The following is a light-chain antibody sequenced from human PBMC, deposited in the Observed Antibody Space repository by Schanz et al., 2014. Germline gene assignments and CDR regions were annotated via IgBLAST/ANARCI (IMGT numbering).Light chain of an antibody. V-gene: IGLV2-11*01. J-gene: IGLJ3*02. CDR3: AAWDDSLSGWL. CDR1: SSDVGGYNY. CDR2: DVG. Sequence: QSALTQPRSVSGSPGQSVTISCTGTSSDVGGYNYVSWYQQHPGKAPKLMIYDVGKRPSGVPDRFSGSKSGTSASLAISGLQSEDEADYYCAAWDDSLSGWLFGGGTKLTVL.